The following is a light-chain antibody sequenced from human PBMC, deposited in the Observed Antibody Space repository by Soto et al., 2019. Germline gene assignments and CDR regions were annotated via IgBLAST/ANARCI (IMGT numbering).Light chain of an antibody. J-gene: IGKJ1*01. CDR2: AAF. V-gene: IGKV3-20*01. Sequence: EIVLTQSPGTLSLSPGERGTLSCRASQSVSSNFLAWYQQKPGQAPRLLIYAAFRRATGIPDRFSGSGSGTDFTLTINRLEPEDFAVYYCQQYSSPWTFGQGTKVDIK. CDR3: QQYSSPWT. CDR1: QSVSSNF.